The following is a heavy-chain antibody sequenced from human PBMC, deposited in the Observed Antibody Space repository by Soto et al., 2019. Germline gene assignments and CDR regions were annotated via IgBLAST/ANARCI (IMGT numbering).Heavy chain of an antibody. CDR3: ASYSSGSPPHDY. Sequence: SVKVSCKASGGTFSSYAISWVRQAPGQGLEWMGGIIPIFGTANYAQKFQGRVTITADESTSTAYMELSSLRSEDTSVYYCASYSSGSPPHDYWGQGTLVTVSS. V-gene: IGHV1-69*13. CDR2: IIPIFGTA. J-gene: IGHJ4*02. D-gene: IGHD6-19*01. CDR1: GGTFSSYA.